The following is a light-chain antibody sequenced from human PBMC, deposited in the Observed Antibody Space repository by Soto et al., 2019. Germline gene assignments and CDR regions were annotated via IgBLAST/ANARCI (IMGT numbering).Light chain of an antibody. Sequence: IVLTQSPGTLSLSPGERATLSCRASQSVSSSYLAWYQQKPGQAPRLLIYGASSRATGIPDRFSGSGSGKDFTLTISRLEPEDFAVYYCQQYRSSPLTLGGGNKVDXK. CDR1: QSVSSSY. V-gene: IGKV3-20*01. J-gene: IGKJ4*01. CDR3: QQYRSSPLT. CDR2: GAS.